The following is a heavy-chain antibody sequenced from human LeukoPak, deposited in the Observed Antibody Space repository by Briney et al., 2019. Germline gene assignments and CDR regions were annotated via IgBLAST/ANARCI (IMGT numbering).Heavy chain of an antibody. CDR3: ARDYEAAAGTGY. V-gene: IGHV3-33*01. CDR2: IWYDGSNK. CDR1: GFTFSSYG. Sequence: GGSLRLSCAASGFTFSSYGMHWVRQAPGKGLEWVAVIWYDGSNKYYADSVKGRFTISRDNSKNTPSLRMNSLRAEDTAVYYCARDYEAAAGTGYWGQGTLVTVSS. J-gene: IGHJ4*02. D-gene: IGHD6-13*01.